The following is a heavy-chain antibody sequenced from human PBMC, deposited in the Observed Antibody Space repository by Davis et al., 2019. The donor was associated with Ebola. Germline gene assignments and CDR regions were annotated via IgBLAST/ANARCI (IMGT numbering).Heavy chain of an antibody. Sequence: GGSLRLSCAASGFTVSSNYMSWVRQAPGKGLEWVSSISSSSSYIYYADSVKGRFTISRDNAKNSLYLQMNSLRAEDTAVYYCAKEEYYYDSSGYYSHFDYWGQGTLVTVSS. D-gene: IGHD3-22*01. CDR2: ISSSSSYI. CDR1: GFTVSSNY. J-gene: IGHJ4*02. V-gene: IGHV3-21*01. CDR3: AKEEYYYDSSGYYSHFDY.